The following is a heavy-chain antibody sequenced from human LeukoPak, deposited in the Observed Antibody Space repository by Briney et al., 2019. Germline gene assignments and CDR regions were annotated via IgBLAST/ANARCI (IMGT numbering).Heavy chain of an antibody. CDR3: ARGGWSSSWLTYDY. Sequence: KPSQTLSLTCTVSGGSISSGGYYWSWIRQHPGKGLEWIGYIYYSGSTYYNPSLKSRVTISVDTSKNQFSLKLSSVTAADTAVYYCARGGWSSSWLTYDYWGQGTLVTVSS. J-gene: IGHJ4*02. D-gene: IGHD6-13*01. CDR1: GGSISSGGYY. V-gene: IGHV4-31*03. CDR2: IYYSGST.